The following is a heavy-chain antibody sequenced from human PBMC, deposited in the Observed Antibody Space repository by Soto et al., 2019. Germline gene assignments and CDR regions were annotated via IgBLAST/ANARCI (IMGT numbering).Heavy chain of an antibody. Sequence: SETLSLTCTVSGGSISSYYWSWIRQPPGKGLEWIGYIYYSGSTNYNPSLKSRVTISVDTSKNQFSLKLSSVTAADTAVYYCARGITMVRGVVDYMDVWGKGTTVTVSS. V-gene: IGHV4-59*01. D-gene: IGHD3-10*01. CDR1: GGSISSYY. CDR3: ARGITMVRGVVDYMDV. J-gene: IGHJ6*03. CDR2: IYYSGST.